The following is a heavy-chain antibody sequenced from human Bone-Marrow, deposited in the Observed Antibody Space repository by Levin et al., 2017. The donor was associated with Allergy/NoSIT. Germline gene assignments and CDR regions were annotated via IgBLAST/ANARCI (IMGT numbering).Heavy chain of an antibody. CDR2: IYYSGKT. CDR3: ARQLYSGYDFFGSYFDS. D-gene: IGHD5-12*01. J-gene: IGHJ4*02. CDR1: GDSISSTNYY. Sequence: SPTLSLTCKVSGDSISSTNYYWGWIRQPPGKGLEWIGSIYYSGKTYYNPSLKGRVTVSVDTSKNQFSLKLTSVTAADTAVYYCARQLYSGYDFFGSYFDSWGQGRLVTVSS. V-gene: IGHV4-39*01.